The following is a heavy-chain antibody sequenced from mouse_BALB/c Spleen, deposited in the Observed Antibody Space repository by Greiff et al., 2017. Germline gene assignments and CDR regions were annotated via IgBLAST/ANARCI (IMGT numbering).Heavy chain of an antibody. D-gene: IGHD2-3*01. Sequence: VQLQQSGTVLARPGASVKMSCKASGYSFTSYWMHWVKQRPGQGLEWIGAIYPGNSDTSYNQKFKGKAKLTAVTSASTAYMELSSLTNEDSAVYYCTRGGDDGYSWFAYWGQGTLVTVSA. CDR3: TRGGDDGYSWFAY. J-gene: IGHJ3*01. V-gene: IGHV1-5*01. CDR2: IYPGNSDT. CDR1: GYSFTSYW.